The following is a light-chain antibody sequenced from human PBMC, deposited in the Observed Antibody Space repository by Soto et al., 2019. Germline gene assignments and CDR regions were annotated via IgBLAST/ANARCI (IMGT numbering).Light chain of an antibody. CDR2: GNS. Sequence: QSVLTQPLSVSGAPGQRVTISCTGSSSNIGAGYDVSWYQQLPGAAPKFLIYGNSNRPSGVPDRFSGSKSGTSASLAITGLQAEDEADYYCQSYDSRLSGYVFGTGTKVTVL. CDR3: QSYDSRLSGYV. CDR1: SSNIGAGYD. V-gene: IGLV1-40*01. J-gene: IGLJ1*01.